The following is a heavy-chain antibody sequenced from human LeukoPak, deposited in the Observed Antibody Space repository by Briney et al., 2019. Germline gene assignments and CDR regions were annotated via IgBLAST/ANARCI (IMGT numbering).Heavy chain of an antibody. D-gene: IGHD3-3*01. V-gene: IGHV3-30*02. CDR3: AKVLWSGPNWFDP. CDR1: GFTFSSYG. Sequence: PGESLRLSCAASGFTFSSYGMHWVRQAPGKGLEWVAFIRYDGSNKYYADSVKGRFTISRDNSKNTLYLQMNSLRAEDTAVYYCAKVLWSGPNWFDPWGQGTLVTVSS. CDR2: IRYDGSNK. J-gene: IGHJ5*02.